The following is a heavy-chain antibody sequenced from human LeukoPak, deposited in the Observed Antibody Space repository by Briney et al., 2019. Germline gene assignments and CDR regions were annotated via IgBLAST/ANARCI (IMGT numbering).Heavy chain of an antibody. CDR1: GYTFTSYY. Sequence: ASVKVPCKASGYTFTSYYMHWVRQAPGQGLEWMGIINPSGGSTSYAQKFQGRVTMTRDMSTSTVYMELSSLRSEDTAVYYCARLRYCGGDCAYFDYWGQGTLVTVSS. J-gene: IGHJ4*02. CDR2: INPSGGST. CDR3: ARLRYCGGDCAYFDY. V-gene: IGHV1-46*01. D-gene: IGHD2-21*02.